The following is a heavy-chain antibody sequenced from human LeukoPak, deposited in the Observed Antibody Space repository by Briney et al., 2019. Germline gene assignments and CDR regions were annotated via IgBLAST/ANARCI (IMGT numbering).Heavy chain of an antibody. J-gene: IGHJ4*02. Sequence: GGSLRLFRTVSGFTKSSNSMSWVRQAPGKGVEWGSFIFRRTHYSDSVPGRSTISIDNSKNTLYLQMNSLRAEGAAVRYFVSRAGAYAHPYDDGGQGTLVTVPS. CDR1: GFTKSSNS. CDR3: VSRAGAYAHPYDD. CDR2: IFRRT. D-gene: IGHD3-16*01. V-gene: IGHV3-53*01.